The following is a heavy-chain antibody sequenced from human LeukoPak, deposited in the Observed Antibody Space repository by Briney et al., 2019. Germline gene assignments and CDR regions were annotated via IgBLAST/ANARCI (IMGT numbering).Heavy chain of an antibody. V-gene: IGHV3-21*01. Sequence: GGSLRLSCVASGFAFSGYVMNWVRQAPGKGLEWVSSITKDGSHSFSADSVRGRFTISRDNARNTLWLQMSSLGAEDTAVYYCVRNDYADFGPDYWGQGTLVTVSS. CDR2: ITKDGSHS. CDR1: GFAFSGYV. D-gene: IGHD4-17*01. J-gene: IGHJ4*02. CDR3: VRNDYADFGPDY.